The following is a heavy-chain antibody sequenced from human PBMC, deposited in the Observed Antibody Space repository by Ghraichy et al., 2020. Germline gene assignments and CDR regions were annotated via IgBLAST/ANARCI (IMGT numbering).Heavy chain of an antibody. CDR3: ARDPGPAMIGVDLYYYYYMDV. Sequence: GESLNISCAASGFSVTTNYISWVRQAPGKGLEWVSVIYSGGNTYYADSVKGRFAISRDNSKNTVYLQMNSLRAEDTAVYFCARDPGPAMIGVDLYYYYYMDVWGKGTTVTVSS. D-gene: IGHD3-3*01. V-gene: IGHV3-53*01. CDR2: IYSGGNT. CDR1: GFSVTTNY. J-gene: IGHJ6*03.